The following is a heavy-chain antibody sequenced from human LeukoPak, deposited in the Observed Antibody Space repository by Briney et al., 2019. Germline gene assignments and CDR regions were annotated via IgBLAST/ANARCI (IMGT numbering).Heavy chain of an antibody. CDR2: INHSGST. D-gene: IGHD6-19*01. CDR3: AREDRYSSGWYRSGIYYFDY. J-gene: IGHJ4*02. Sequence: PSETLSLTCAVYGGSFSGYYWSWIRQPPGKGLEWIGEINHSGSTNYNPSLKSRVTISVDTSKNQFSLKLSSVTAADTAVYYCAREDRYSSGWYRSGIYYFDYWGQGTLVTVSS. V-gene: IGHV4-34*01. CDR1: GGSFSGYY.